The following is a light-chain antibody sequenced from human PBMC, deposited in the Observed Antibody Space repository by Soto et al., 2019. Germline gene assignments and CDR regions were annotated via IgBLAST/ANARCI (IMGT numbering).Light chain of an antibody. CDR1: QSCRNS. Sequence: DLQMTQSPSTLSASVGDRVTITCRASQSCRNSLAWYQQKAGKAPILLIYDASTLQSGVPSRFSGSGSGTEFSLTISSLQPEDFATYYCLCYITYPWTFGQGTKVEIK. CDR2: DAS. J-gene: IGKJ1*01. CDR3: LCYITYPWT. V-gene: IGKV1-5*01.